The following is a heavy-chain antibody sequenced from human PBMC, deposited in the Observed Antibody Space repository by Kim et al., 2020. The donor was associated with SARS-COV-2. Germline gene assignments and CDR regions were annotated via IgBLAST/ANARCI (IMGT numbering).Heavy chain of an antibody. D-gene: IGHD2-2*02. V-gene: IGHV4-34*01. CDR2: INHSGST. Sequence: SETLSLTCAVYGGSFSGYYWSWIRQPPGKGLEWIGEINHSGSTNYNPSLKSRVTISVDTSKNQFSLKLSSVTAADTAVYYCARAPIRLYYGMDVWGQGTT. J-gene: IGHJ6*02. CDR1: GGSFSGYY. CDR3: ARAPIRLYYGMDV.